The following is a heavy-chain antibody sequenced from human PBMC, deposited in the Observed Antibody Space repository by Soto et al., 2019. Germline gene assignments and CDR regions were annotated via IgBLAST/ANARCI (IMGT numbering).Heavy chain of an antibody. D-gene: IGHD1-1*01. CDR1: GYTLTELS. CDR3: ATVRTSNYYFDY. CDR2: FDPEDGET. Sequence: GASVKVSCKVSGYTLTELSMHWVRQAPGKGLEWMGGFDPEDGETIYAQKSQGRVTMTEDTSTDTAYMELSSLRSEDTAVYYCATVRTSNYYFDYWGQGTLVTVSS. J-gene: IGHJ4*02. V-gene: IGHV1-24*01.